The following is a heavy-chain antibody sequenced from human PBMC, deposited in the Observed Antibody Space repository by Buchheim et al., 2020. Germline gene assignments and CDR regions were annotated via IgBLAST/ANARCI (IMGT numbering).Heavy chain of an antibody. CDR1: GYTFTSYY. D-gene: IGHD2-15*01. CDR2: INPSGGST. J-gene: IGHJ6*02. Sequence: QVQLVQSGAEVEKPGPSVKVSCKASGYTFTSYYMHWVRQAPGQGLEWMGMINPSGGSTTYAQKLQGRVTMTRAPSTSTVYMELSSLRSEDTAVYYCARMSAATDYYYGMDVWGQGTT. CDR3: ARMSAATDYYYGMDV. V-gene: IGHV1-46*01.